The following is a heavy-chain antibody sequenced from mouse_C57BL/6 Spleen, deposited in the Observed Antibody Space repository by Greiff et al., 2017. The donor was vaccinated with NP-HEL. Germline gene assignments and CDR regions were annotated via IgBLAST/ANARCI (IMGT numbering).Heavy chain of an antibody. CDR1: GYTFTSYW. J-gene: IGHJ2*01. CDR3: ARGRSSYVGNYFDY. V-gene: IGHV1-59*01. CDR2: IDPSDSYT. D-gene: IGHD1-1*01. Sequence: QVQLKQPGAELVRPGTSVKLSCKASGYTFTSYWMHWVKQRPGQGLEWIGVIDPSDSYTNYNQKFKGKATLTVDTSSSTAYMQLSSLTSEDSAVYYCARGRSSYVGNYFDYWGQGTTLTVSS.